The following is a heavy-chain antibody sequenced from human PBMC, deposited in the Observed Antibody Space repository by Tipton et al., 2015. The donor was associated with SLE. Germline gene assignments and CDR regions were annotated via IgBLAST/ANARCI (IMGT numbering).Heavy chain of an antibody. J-gene: IGHJ4*02. D-gene: IGHD5-12*01. CDR2: IFYTGST. CDR1: GGSITSSSYF. Sequence: TLSLTCTVSGGSITSSSYFWGWIRQPPGKGLEWIGTIFYTGSTYYNPSLRSRVTMSADTSKNQFSLRLTSVTAADTAVYYCARGGVGGYDYLDYWGQGTPVVVSS. V-gene: IGHV4-39*07. CDR3: ARGGVGGYDYLDY.